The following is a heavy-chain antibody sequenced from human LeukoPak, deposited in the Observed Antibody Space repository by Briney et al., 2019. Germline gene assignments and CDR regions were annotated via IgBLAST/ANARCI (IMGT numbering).Heavy chain of an antibody. V-gene: IGHV3-23*01. J-gene: IGHJ4*02. CDR2: ISGSGGST. CDR3: AREEGDYGGNIDY. Sequence: PGGSLRLSCAASGFTFSSYAMSWVRQAPGRGLEWVSAISGSGGSTYYADSVKGRFTISRDNSKNTLYLQMNSLRAEDTAVYYCAREEGDYGGNIDYWGQGTLVTVSS. D-gene: IGHD4-23*01. CDR1: GFTFSSYA.